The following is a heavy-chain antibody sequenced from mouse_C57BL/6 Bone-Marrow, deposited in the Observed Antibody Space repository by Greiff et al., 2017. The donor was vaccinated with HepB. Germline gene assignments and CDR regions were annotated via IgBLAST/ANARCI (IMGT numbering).Heavy chain of an antibody. J-gene: IGHJ2*01. CDR3: ARELAVVADY. Sequence: VQLQQSGPVLVKPGASVKMSCKASGYTFTDYYMNWVKQSHGKSLEWIGVINPYNGGTSYNQKFKGKATLTVDKSSSTAYMELNSLTSEDSAVYYCARELAVVADYWGQGTTLTVSS. CDR2: INPYNGGT. V-gene: IGHV1-19*01. D-gene: IGHD1-1*01. CDR1: GYTFTDYY.